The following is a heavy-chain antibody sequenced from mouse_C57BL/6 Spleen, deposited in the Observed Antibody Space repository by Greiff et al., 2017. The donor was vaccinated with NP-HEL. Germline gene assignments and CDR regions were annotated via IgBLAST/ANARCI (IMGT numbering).Heavy chain of an antibody. CDR2: IYPGDGDT. CDR3: ARGGSYYGSSYFDY. D-gene: IGHD1-1*01. V-gene: IGHV1-80*01. J-gene: IGHJ2*01. CDR1: GYAFSSYW. Sequence: VQRVESGAELVKPGASVKISCKASGYAFSSYWINWVKQRPGKGLEWIGQIYPGDGDTNYNGKFKGKATLTADKSSSTAYMQLSSLTSEDSAVYFCARGGSYYGSSYFDYWGQGTTLTVSS.